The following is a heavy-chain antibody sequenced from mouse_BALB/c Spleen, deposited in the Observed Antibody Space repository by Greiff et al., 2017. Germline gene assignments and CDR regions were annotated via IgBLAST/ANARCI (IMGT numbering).Heavy chain of an antibody. V-gene: IGHV1-61*01. D-gene: IGHD2-1*01. CDR2: IDPSDSET. Sequence: QVQLKQSGAELVRPGASVKLSCKASGYTFTSYWMNWVKQRPGQGLEWIGMIDPSDSETHYNQMFKDKATLTVDKSSSTAYMQLSSLTSEDSAVYYCARLDGNYENVGFAYWGQGTLVTVSA. J-gene: IGHJ3*01. CDR1: GYTFTSYW. CDR3: ARLDGNYENVGFAY.